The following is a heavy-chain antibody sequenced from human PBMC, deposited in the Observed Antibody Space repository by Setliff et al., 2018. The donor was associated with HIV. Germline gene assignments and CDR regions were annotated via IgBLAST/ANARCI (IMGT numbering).Heavy chain of an antibody. V-gene: IGHV4-59*01. CDR3: ARDRSVPGTYRYFDY. D-gene: IGHD2-2*01. J-gene: IGHJ4*02. Sequence: KPSETLSLTCTVSGGSISSYYWSWIRQPPGKGLEWIGDIYDSGRTNYNPALKSRVSISVDTSEKQFSLKLTSVTAADTAVYYCARDRSVPGTYRYFDYWSQGTLVTVSS. CDR2: IYDSGRT. CDR1: GGSISSYY.